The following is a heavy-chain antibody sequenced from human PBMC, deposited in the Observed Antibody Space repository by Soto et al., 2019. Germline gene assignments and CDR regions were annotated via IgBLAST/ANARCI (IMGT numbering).Heavy chain of an antibody. D-gene: IGHD2-8*01. V-gene: IGHV3-23*01. CDR2: ITGSGRDT. CDR1: GFTFRNNA. Sequence: EVQLLESGGGLAQPGGSLRLSCAASGFTFRNNALSWVRQAPGKGLDWVSGITGSGRDTYYADSVKGRFTISRDNSKNMVFLQMNSLRAEDTARYYCAKNGLDNSPSAIDSWGPGTLVTVSS. J-gene: IGHJ4*02. CDR3: AKNGLDNSPSAIDS.